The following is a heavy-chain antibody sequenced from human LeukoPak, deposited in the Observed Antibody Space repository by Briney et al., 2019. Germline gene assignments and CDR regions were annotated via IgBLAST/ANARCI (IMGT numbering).Heavy chain of an antibody. CDR1: GGTFSSYA. J-gene: IGHJ6*02. CDR3: ARGGGRYNWNDEDYYYGMDV. Sequence: ASVKVSFKASGGTFSSYAISWVRQAPGQGLEWMGGIIPIFGTANYAQKFQGRVTITADESTSTAYMELSSLRSEDTAVYYCARGGGRYNWNDEDYYYGMDVWGQGTTVTVSS. D-gene: IGHD1-1*01. CDR2: IIPIFGTA. V-gene: IGHV1-69*13.